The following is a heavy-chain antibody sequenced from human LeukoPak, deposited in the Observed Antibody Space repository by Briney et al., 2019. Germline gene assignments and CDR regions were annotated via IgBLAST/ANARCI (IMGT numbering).Heavy chain of an antibody. J-gene: IGHJ4*02. CDR1: GFTFSSYS. D-gene: IGHD3-22*01. Sequence: GGSLRLSCAASGFTFSSYSMNWVRQAPGKGLEWVSSISSSSSYIYYADSVKGRFTISRDNAKNSLYPQMNSLRAEDTAVYYCARGFGAGFKDYYDSSGYYYFDYWGQGTLVTVSS. CDR3: ARGFGAGFKDYYDSSGYYYFDY. CDR2: ISSSSSYI. V-gene: IGHV3-21*01.